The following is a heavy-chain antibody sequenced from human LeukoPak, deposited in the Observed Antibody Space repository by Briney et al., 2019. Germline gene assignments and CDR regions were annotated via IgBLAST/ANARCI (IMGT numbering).Heavy chain of an antibody. J-gene: IGHJ6*02. V-gene: IGHV3-23*01. D-gene: IGHD2-15*01. CDR2: ISGASTIP. CDR1: GFNFASYA. Sequence: GGSLRLSCAASGFNFASYAMTWVRQAPGKGLEWVSSISGASTIPHFADSVKGRFTISRDNSKGTLYLQMNSLRAEDTAVYYCAKARDFCSGGSCYLVPMDVWGQGSTVTVSS. CDR3: AKARDFCSGGSCYLVPMDV.